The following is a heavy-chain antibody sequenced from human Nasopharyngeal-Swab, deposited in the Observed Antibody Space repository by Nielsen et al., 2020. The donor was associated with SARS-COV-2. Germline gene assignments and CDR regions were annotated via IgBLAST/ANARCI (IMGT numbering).Heavy chain of an antibody. CDR1: GFTFSNFW. D-gene: IGHD1-26*01. J-gene: IGHJ4*02. CDR3: AVVGY. Sequence: GGSLRLSCAASGFTFSNFWMSWVRQAPGKGLEWVANIKQDGSEKYYVDPVKGRFTISRDNAKNSLYLQMNSLRAEDTAVYYCAVVGYWGQGTLVTVSS. V-gene: IGHV3-7*01. CDR2: IKQDGSEK.